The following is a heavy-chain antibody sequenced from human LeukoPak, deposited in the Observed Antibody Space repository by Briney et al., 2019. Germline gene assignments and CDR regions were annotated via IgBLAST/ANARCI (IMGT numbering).Heavy chain of an antibody. J-gene: IGHJ4*02. CDR1: GGSISSYY. Sequence: SETLSLTCTVSGGSISSYYWSWIRQPPGQGLEWIGYIYYSGSTNYNPSLKSRVTISVDTSKHQFSLKLSSVTAADTAVYYCARGRDGYNFNYFDYWGQGTLVTVSS. CDR3: ARGRDGYNFNYFDY. V-gene: IGHV4-59*01. CDR2: IYYSGST. D-gene: IGHD5-24*01.